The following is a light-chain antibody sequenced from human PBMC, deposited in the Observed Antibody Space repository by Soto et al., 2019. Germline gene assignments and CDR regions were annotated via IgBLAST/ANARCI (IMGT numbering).Light chain of an antibody. V-gene: IGKV1-39*01. J-gene: IGKJ2*02. Sequence: DIQMTQSPSSLSASVGDRVTITCRASQSISSYLNWYQQKPGKAPKLLIYAASSLQRGVPSRFSGSGSGTDFTLTIRSLQPEDFATYYCQQSYSTPLCTFGQGTKLEIK. CDR3: QQSYSTPLCT. CDR2: AAS. CDR1: QSISSY.